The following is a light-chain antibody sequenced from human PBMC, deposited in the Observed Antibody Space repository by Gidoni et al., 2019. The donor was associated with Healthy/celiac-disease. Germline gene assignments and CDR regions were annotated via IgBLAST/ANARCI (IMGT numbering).Light chain of an antibody. V-gene: IGKV3-11*01. CDR3: QQRSNWPPGFT. CDR1: QRVSSY. J-gene: IGKJ3*01. CDR2: DAS. Sequence: EIVLTQSPATLSLSPGERATLSCRASQRVSSYLAWHQQKPGQAPRLLIYDASNRATGIPARFSGSGSGTDFTLTISSLEPEDFAVYYCQQRSNWPPGFTFGPGTKVDIK.